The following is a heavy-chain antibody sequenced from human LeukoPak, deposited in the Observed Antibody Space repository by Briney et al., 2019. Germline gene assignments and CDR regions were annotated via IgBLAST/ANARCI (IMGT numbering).Heavy chain of an antibody. J-gene: IGHJ4*02. D-gene: IGHD3-22*01. CDR3: ARATISSELDY. V-gene: IGHV1-46*01. CDR2: INPSGGST. Sequence: ASVKVSCMASGYTFTSYYMHWVRQAPGQGLEWMGIINPSGGSTSYAQKFQGRVTMTTDTSTSTVYMELSSLRSEDTAVYYCARATISSELDYWGQGTLVTVSS. CDR1: GYTFTSYY.